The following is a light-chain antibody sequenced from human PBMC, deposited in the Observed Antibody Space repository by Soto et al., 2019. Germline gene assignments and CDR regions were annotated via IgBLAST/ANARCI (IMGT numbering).Light chain of an antibody. J-gene: IGKJ1*01. Sequence: EIVLTQSPGTLSLSPGERATLSCRPSQSVSSTYLDWYQQKPGQAPRLLVYAASSRATGIPARFSGGASAADFTLTMSILEPEDFAVYYCRHYINSQWTFGQGTKVEIK. CDR2: AAS. V-gene: IGKV3-20*01. CDR1: QSVSSTY. CDR3: RHYINSQWT.